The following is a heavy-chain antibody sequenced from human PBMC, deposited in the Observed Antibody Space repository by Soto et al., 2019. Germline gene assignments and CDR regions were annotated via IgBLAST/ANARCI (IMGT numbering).Heavy chain of an antibody. J-gene: IGHJ4*02. CDR2: ISRSGSTI. CDR3: AGTVRLVRYPDYFDY. Sequence: QVQLVESGGGLVKPGGSLRLSCAASGFTFSDYYMSWIRQAPGKGLEWVSYISRSGSTIYYADSVKGRFTISRYNAKNSLYLQMNSLRAEDTAVYYCAGTVRLVRYPDYFDYWGQGTLVTVSS. CDR1: GFTFSDYY. V-gene: IGHV3-11*01. D-gene: IGHD3-9*01.